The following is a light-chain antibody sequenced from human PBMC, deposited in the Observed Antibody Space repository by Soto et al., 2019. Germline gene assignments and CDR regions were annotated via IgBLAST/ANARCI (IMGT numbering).Light chain of an antibody. V-gene: IGLV2-14*01. CDR2: EVS. Sequence: QSALTQPASVSGSPGQSITISCTGTSSDGGGYNRFSWYQRHPGKATKLMIYEVSNRSSGVSNRFSGSKSGNTASLTISGLQAEDEADYYCSSYTSSSTLVFGTGTKVTVL. CDR3: SSYTSSSTLV. CDR1: SSDGGGYNR. J-gene: IGLJ1*01.